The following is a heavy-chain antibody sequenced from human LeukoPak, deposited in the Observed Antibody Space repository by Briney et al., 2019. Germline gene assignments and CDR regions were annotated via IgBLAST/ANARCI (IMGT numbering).Heavy chain of an antibody. Sequence: SETLSLTCTVSGGSISSYYWSWIRQPPGKGLEWIGEINHSGSTNYNPSLKSRVTISVDTSKNQFSLKLSSVTAADTAVYYCARGRSITGTKDYWGQGTLVTVSS. CDR3: ARGRSITGTKDY. J-gene: IGHJ4*02. D-gene: IGHD1-20*01. V-gene: IGHV4-34*01. CDR1: GGSISSYY. CDR2: INHSGST.